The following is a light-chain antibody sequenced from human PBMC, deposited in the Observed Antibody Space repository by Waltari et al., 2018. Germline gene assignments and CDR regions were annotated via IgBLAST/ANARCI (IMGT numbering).Light chain of an antibody. Sequence: EIVLTQSPGTLSLSPGERATLSCRASQSVGGNYLAWFQQKPGQAPRLLIYGTSSRATGIPDRFSGSGSGTDFTLTISRLEPEDFAVYYCQQYGSTPWTFGQGTKVESK. CDR3: QQYGSTPWT. CDR2: GTS. V-gene: IGKV3-20*01. CDR1: QSVGGNY. J-gene: IGKJ1*01.